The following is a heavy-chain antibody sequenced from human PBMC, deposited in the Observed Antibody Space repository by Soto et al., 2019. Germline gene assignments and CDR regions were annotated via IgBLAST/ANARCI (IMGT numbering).Heavy chain of an antibody. CDR1: GYTFTSYY. CDR3: ARSVVPAAIRPEGWFDP. CDR2: INPSGGST. J-gene: IGHJ5*02. D-gene: IGHD2-2*02. Sequence: QVQLVQSGAEVKKPGASVKVSCKASGYTFTSYYMHWVRQAPGQGLEWMGIINPSGGSTSYAQKSQGRVTMTRDTSTSTVYMELSSLRSEDTAVYYCARSVVPAAIRPEGWFDPWGQGTLVTVSS. V-gene: IGHV1-46*03.